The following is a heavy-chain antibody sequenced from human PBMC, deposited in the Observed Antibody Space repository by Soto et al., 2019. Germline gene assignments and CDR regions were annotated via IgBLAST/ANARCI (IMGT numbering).Heavy chain of an antibody. CDR3: AREKGYISGPKNFDS. Sequence: PSETRSRTWTVSGGSVSSGGYFGIWIRQPPGKGLEWIGYIYDSGSSYYNPSLKSRVTMSVDTSKNQFSLKLRSVTAADTAMYYCAREKGYISGPKNFDSWGQGTLVTVSS. CDR1: GGSVSSGGYF. V-gene: IGHV4-30-4*01. CDR2: IYDSGSS. J-gene: IGHJ4*02. D-gene: IGHD5-12*01.